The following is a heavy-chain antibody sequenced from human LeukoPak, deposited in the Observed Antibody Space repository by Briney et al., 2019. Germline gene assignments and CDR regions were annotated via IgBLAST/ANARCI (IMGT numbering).Heavy chain of an antibody. CDR2: FSGSGYIT. Sequence: GGSLRLSCAASGFTFSSHAMSWVRQAPGKGLEWVSTFSGSGYITYADSVKGRFTISRDNSKNTIYLQMNSLRAEDTALYYCAKAAAAPGFDFWGQGTLVTVSS. CDR3: AKAAAAPGFDF. V-gene: IGHV3-23*01. CDR1: GFTFSSHA. J-gene: IGHJ4*02. D-gene: IGHD6-13*01.